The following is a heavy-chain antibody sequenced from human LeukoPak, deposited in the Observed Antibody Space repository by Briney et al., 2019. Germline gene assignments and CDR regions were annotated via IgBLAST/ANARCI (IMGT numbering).Heavy chain of an antibody. Sequence: GGSLRLSCAASGFTFSSYGMHWVRQAPGKGLEWVAAISHDGSDKYYTDSVKGRFTISRDNSKNTLYLQMNSLRAEDTAVYYCAKDRFRKVALDYWGQGTLVTISS. CDR3: AKDRFRKVALDY. J-gene: IGHJ4*02. V-gene: IGHV3-30*18. CDR1: GFTFSSYG. D-gene: IGHD5-12*01. CDR2: ISHDGSDK.